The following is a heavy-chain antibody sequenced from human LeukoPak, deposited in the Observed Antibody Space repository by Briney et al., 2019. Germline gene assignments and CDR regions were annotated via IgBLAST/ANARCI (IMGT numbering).Heavy chain of an antibody. CDR1: GFTFSSNY. J-gene: IGHJ4*02. Sequence: GGSLRLSCAASGFTFSSNYMSWVRQAPGKGVEWVSVIYSGGSTYYTDSVKGRFTISRDNSKNPLYLQMNSLRAEDTAVYYCARVGYDILTGYSWAFDYWGQGTLVTVSS. V-gene: IGHV3-53*01. CDR3: ARVGYDILTGYSWAFDY. D-gene: IGHD3-9*01. CDR2: IYSGGST.